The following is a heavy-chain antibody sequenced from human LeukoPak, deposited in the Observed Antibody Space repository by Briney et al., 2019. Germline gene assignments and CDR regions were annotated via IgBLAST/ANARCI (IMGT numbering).Heavy chain of an antibody. CDR3: ARASSGSFDY. Sequence: PGGSLRLSCAASRFTFSSYWMHWVRQAPGKGLVWGSHINIDGSSTSYADSVKSRFTISRDNAKNTLYLQMNSLRAEDTAVYYCARASSGSFDYWGQGTLVTVSS. V-gene: IGHV3-74*01. J-gene: IGHJ4*02. CDR2: INIDGSST. CDR1: RFTFSSYW. D-gene: IGHD2-15*01.